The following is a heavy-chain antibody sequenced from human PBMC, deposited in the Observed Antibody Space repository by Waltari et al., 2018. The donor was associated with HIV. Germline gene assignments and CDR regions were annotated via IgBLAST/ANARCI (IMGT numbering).Heavy chain of an antibody. Sequence: EVKLVESGGGLVQPGGSLRLSCAASGFIFRTYSMNWVRQAPGKGLEWVSHISSSRTTIYYADSVKGLFTISRDKAKNSLYLQMNSLRAEDTAVYYCARDYCSSTSCTVDYWGQGTLVTVSS. CDR3: ARDYCSSTSCTVDY. CDR2: ISSSRTTI. CDR1: GFIFRTYS. D-gene: IGHD2-2*01. V-gene: IGHV3-48*01. J-gene: IGHJ4*02.